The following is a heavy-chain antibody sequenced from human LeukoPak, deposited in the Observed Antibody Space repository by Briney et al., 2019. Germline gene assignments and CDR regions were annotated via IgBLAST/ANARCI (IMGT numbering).Heavy chain of an antibody. CDR3: AKFRSAGQYTFGWFFDH. Sequence: GGSLRLSCAASGFTVSSNYMSWVRQAPGKGLEWVSAISDNGVSTYYADSVKGRFTFSRDNSENTLYLQMNSLRVEDTAVYYCAKFRSAGQYTFGWFFDHWGQGTLVTVSS. J-gene: IGHJ4*02. V-gene: IGHV3-23*01. CDR1: GFTVSSNY. CDR2: ISDNGVST. D-gene: IGHD3-9*01.